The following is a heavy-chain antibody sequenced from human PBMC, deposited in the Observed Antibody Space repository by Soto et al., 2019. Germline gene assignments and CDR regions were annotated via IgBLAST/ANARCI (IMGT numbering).Heavy chain of an antibody. CDR2: ISSNGVST. CDR1: GLNFSDYA. V-gene: IGHV3-64D*06. J-gene: IGHJ4*02. D-gene: IGHD3-3*01. Sequence: PGGSLRLSCSASGLNFSDYAMHWVRQAAGKGLKYVSSISSNGVSTYYADSVKGRFTISRDNSKNTLYLQMNSLRVEDTAVYYCVKDRFVNYWGQGALVTVSS. CDR3: VKDRFVNY.